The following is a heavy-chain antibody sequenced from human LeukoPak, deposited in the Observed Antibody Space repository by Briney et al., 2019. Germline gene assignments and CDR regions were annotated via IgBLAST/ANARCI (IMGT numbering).Heavy chain of an antibody. V-gene: IGHV3-33*01. CDR2: IWYDGSKK. CDR1: GFTFSSFG. D-gene: IGHD3-9*01. Sequence: PGRSLRLSCAASGFTFSSFGMHWVRQAPGKGLEWVAVIWYDGSKKYYADSVKGRFTISRDNSKNTLYLQMSSLRGEDTSVYYCARVANITTFGMVVWGQGTTVTVSS. J-gene: IGHJ6*02. CDR3: ARVANITTFGMVV.